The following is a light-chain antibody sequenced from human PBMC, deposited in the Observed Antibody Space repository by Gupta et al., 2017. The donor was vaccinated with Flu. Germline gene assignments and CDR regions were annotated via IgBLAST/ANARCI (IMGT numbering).Light chain of an antibody. CDR3: SSYTRFTTLI. J-gene: IGLJ1*01. V-gene: IGLV2-14*01. Sequence: QSALTQPASVSGSPGLPITISCTGTSSDIGYSNYVSWYQQHPGQAPKLMIYDVSERPPGVSSRFSGSKSGNTASLTISGLQAEDDADYYCSSYTRFTTLIFGTGTRVTVL. CDR1: SSDIGYSNY. CDR2: DVS.